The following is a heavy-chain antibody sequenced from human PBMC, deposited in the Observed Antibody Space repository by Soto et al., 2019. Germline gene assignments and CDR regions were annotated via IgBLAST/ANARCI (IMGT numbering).Heavy chain of an antibody. CDR3: TRVPPNKDGAGTYPFDY. V-gene: IGHV3-49*03. D-gene: IGHD3-10*01. Sequence: EVQLVESGGGLAQPGRSLRLSCTSSGFTFDHYAMTWFRQAPGKGLEWVGFITSKAYGGTTEYAASVKGRFTISRDDSKSIAYLQMDSLKTEDTAVYYCTRVPPNKDGAGTYPFDYWGQGALVTVAS. CDR1: GFTFDHYA. CDR2: ITSKAYGGTT. J-gene: IGHJ4*02.